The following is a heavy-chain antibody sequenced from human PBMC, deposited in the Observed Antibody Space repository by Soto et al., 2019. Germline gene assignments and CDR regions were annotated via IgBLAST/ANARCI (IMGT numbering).Heavy chain of an antibody. CDR2: INPSGGST. J-gene: IGHJ6*02. Sequence: ASVKVSCKASGYTFTSYYMHWVRQAPGQGLEWMGIINPSGGSTSYAQKFRGRVTMTRDTSTSTVYMELSSLRPEDTAVYYCARSVITGTTYYYGMDVWGQGTTVTVSS. D-gene: IGHD1-7*01. CDR3: ARSVITGTTYYYGMDV. CDR1: GYTFTSYY. V-gene: IGHV1-46*01.